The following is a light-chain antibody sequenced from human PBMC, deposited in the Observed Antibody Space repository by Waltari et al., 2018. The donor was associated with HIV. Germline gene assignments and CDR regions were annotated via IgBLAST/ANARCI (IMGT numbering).Light chain of an antibody. V-gene: IGLV2-14*03. CDR2: EVT. CDR1: SLDIGYYDY. J-gene: IGLJ1*01. Sequence: QSALTQPASVSGSPGQSVTISCIGTSLDIGYYDYVSWYQRQPGGAPQILLYEVTRRPSGGAPRFSGSKAGNTAFLTISVLQPDDEADYVCGAYSNDTTFLFGSGTYLTVL. CDR3: GAYSNDTTFL.